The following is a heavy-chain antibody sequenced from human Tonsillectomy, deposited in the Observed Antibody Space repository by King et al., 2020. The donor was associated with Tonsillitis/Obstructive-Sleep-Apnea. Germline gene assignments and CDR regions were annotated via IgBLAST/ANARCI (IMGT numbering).Heavy chain of an antibody. CDR2: IYPGDSDT. D-gene: IGHD2-15*01. J-gene: IGHJ4*02. V-gene: IGHV5-51*01. Sequence: VQLVESGAEVKKPGESLKISCKGSGYSFTSYWIGWVRQMPGKGLEWMGIIYPGDSDTRYSPSFQGQVTISADKSIGTAYLQWSSLKASDTAMYYCARPRCSGGSCYSGWGPAVDYWGQGTLVTVSS. CDR1: GYSFTSYW. CDR3: ARPRCSGGSCYSGWGPAVDY.